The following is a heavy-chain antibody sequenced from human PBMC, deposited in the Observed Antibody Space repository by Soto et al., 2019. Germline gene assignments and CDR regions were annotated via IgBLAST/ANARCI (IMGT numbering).Heavy chain of an antibody. J-gene: IGHJ4*03. CDR2: ISAYIGQK. D-gene: IGHD2-21*01. Sequence: QVQLVQSGSEMKKPGASVKVSCKASGYTFINYGLSWVRQAPGQGLEWMGWISAYIGQKDYSPKFRDRLTMTTDTPTTTAYMELTSLRSDDTAIYYCVRGRSEVKYDFWGQGTLVTVSS. CDR1: GYTFINYG. CDR3: VRGRSEVKYDF. V-gene: IGHV1-18*01.